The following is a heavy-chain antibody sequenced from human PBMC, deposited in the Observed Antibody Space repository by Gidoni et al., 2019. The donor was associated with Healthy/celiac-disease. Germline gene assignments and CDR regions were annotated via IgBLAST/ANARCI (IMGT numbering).Heavy chain of an antibody. CDR1: GGYISSSSYY. Sequence: QLQLQDSGTGLVKPSETLSLTCTVSGGYISSSSYYWGWIRQPPGKGLEWIGRIYYSGSTYYNPSLKSRVTISVDTSKNQFSLKLSSVTAADTAVYYCARQPYSSGWYVLPDYFDYWGQGTLVTVSS. V-gene: IGHV4-39*01. CDR2: IYYSGST. D-gene: IGHD6-19*01. J-gene: IGHJ4*02. CDR3: ARQPYSSGWYVLPDYFDY.